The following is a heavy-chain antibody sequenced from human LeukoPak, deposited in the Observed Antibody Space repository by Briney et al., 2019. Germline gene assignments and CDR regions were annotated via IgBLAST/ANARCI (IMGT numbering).Heavy chain of an antibody. V-gene: IGHV4-38-2*02. CDR2: ISHSGST. J-gene: IGHJ4*02. CDR1: GYSISGGYY. Sequence: SETLSLTCTVSGYSISGGYYWGWIRQPPGKGLEWIGSISHSGSTYYNPSLKSRVTISVDTSKNQFSLKLSSVTAADTAVYYCARRTILTGSDYWGQGTLVTVSS. D-gene: IGHD3-9*01. CDR3: ARRTILTGSDY.